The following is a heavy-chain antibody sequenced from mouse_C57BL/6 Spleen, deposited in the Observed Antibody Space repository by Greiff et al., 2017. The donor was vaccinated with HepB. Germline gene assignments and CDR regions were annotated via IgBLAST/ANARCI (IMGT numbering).Heavy chain of an antibody. J-gene: IGHJ1*03. D-gene: IGHD1-1*01. V-gene: IGHV1-82*01. Sequence: QVQLQQSGPELVKPGASVKISCKASGYAFSSSWMNWVKQRPGKGLEWIGRIYPGDGDTNYNGKFKGKATLTADKSSSTAYMQLSSLTSEDSAVSFCARYYYGSFDVWGTGTTVTVSS. CDR3: ARYYYGSFDV. CDR1: GYAFSSSW. CDR2: IYPGDGDT.